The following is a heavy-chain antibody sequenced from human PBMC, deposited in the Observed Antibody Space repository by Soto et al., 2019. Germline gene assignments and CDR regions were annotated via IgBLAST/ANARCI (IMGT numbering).Heavy chain of an antibody. V-gene: IGHV3-9*01. D-gene: IGHD2-15*01. CDR2: INWNGDTI. J-gene: IGHJ3*02. Sequence: PGGSLRLSCAASRFTFDDYAMHWVRQVPGKGPEWVSGINWNGDTIGYADSVKGRFTISRDNAKNSLYLQMNSLRAEDTALYYCAKDRYGAFDIWGQGTMVTVSS. CDR3: AKDRYGAFDI. CDR1: RFTFDDYA.